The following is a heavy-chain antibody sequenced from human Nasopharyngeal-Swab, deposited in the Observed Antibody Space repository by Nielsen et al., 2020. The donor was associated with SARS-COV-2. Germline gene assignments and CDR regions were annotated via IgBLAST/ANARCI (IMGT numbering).Heavy chain of an antibody. V-gene: IGHV3-15*01. D-gene: IGHD6-19*01. CDR3: ARSRGAGPNYYFDY. CDR2: IKSNAEGGTP. CDR1: GFTLSDAW. Sequence: GESLKISCAVSGFTLSDAWMSWVRQAPGKGLEWVGHIKSNAEGGTPVYAAALKDRITISRDESKNTLFLQMNSLKTEDTAVYYCARSRGAGPNYYFDYWGQGSLVTVSS. J-gene: IGHJ4*02.